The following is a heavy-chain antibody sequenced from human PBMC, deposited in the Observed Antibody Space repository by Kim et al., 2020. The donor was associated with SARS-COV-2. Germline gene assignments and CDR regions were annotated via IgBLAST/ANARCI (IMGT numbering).Heavy chain of an antibody. J-gene: IGHJ5*02. Sequence: GGSLRLSCSASGFTFSSYAMHWVRQAPGKGLEYVSAISSNGGSTYYADSVKGRFTISRDNSKNTLYLQMSSLRAEDTAVYYCVKDRLGYCSSTSCHDYNWFDPWGQGTLVTVSS. D-gene: IGHD2-2*01. CDR2: ISSNGGST. V-gene: IGHV3-64D*06. CDR3: VKDRLGYCSSTSCHDYNWFDP. CDR1: GFTFSSYA.